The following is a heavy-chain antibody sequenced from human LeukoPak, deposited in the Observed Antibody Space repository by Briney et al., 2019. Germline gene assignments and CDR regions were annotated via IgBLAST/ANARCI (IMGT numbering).Heavy chain of an antibody. D-gene: IGHD3-10*01. CDR2: ISSSSSTI. V-gene: IGHV3-48*03. J-gene: IGHJ4*02. CDR3: ARVGYFYASGSDY. CDR1: GFTFSNYE. Sequence: PAGSLRLSCAASGFTFSNYEMNWVRQAPGKGMERVSYISSSSSTIYYADSVKGRFTISRDNAKNSLYLQMNSLRAEDTAVYYCARVGYFYASGSDYWGQGTLVTVSS.